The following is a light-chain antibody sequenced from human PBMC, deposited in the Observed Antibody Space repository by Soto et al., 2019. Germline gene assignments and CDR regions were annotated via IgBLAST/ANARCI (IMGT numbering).Light chain of an antibody. CDR1: QSVSSSY. CDR2: DAS. J-gene: IGKJ4*01. CDR3: QQRSNWPST. V-gene: IGKV3D-20*02. Sequence: EIVLTQSPGTLSLSPGERATLSCRASQSVSSSYLAWYQQKPGQAPRLLIYDASNRATGIPARFSGSGSGTDFTLTITILEPEDFAVYYCQQRSNWPSTFGGGTKV.